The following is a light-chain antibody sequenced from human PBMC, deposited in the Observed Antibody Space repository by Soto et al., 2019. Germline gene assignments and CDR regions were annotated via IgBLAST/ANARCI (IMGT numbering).Light chain of an antibody. CDR3: QQRSNWTPVIT. Sequence: IVLTQSPATLSLSPGERATLSCRASHSVTNFLARYQQKPGQAPRLLIYDASNRPTGIPARFTARGFGTDFTLNISSLEPEDFAVYYCQQRSNWTPVITFGGGTKVDIK. V-gene: IGKV3-11*01. CDR2: DAS. J-gene: IGKJ4*01. CDR1: HSVTNF.